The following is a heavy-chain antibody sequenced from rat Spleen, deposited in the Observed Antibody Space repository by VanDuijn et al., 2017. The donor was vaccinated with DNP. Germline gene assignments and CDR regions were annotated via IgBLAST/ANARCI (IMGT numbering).Heavy chain of an antibody. J-gene: IGHJ3*01. V-gene: IGHV5S10*01. Sequence: EVQLVESGGGLVQPGRSLKLSCAASGFTFSDYNMAWVRQAPKRGLEWVATILFDGSSTFDRDSVKGRFTISRDNGKSTLSLQMDSLRSEDTATYYCATSESAGFVYWGQGTLVTVSS. CDR3: ATSESAGFVY. CDR1: GFTFSDYN. D-gene: IGHD3-7*01. CDR2: ILFDGSST.